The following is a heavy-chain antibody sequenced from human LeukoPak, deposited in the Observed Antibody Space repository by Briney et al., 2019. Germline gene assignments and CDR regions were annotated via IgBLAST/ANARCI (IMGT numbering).Heavy chain of an antibody. CDR3: ARVRRGYCSSTSCSSYNWFDP. V-gene: IGHV1-8*01. CDR1: GYTFTSYD. D-gene: IGHD2-2*01. CDR2: MNPNSGNT. Sequence: GASVKVSCKASGYTFTSYDINWVRQATGQGLEWMGWMNPNSGNTGYAQKFQGRVTMTRNTSTSTAYMELSSLRSEDTAVYYCARVRRGYCSSTSCSSYNWFDPWGQGTLVTVSS. J-gene: IGHJ5*02.